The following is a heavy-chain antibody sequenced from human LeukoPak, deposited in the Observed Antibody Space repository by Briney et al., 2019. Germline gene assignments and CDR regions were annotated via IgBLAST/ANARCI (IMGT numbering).Heavy chain of an antibody. CDR1: RGTFSSYA. CDR2: IIPIFGTA. V-gene: IGHV1-69*05. D-gene: IGHD3-22*01. J-gene: IGHJ4*02. CDR3: ARDSCHYDSSGYCFDY. Sequence: SVKVSCKASRGTFSSYAISWVRQAPGQGLEWMGGIIPIFGTANYAQKFQGRVTITTDESTSTAYMELSSLRSEDTAVYYCARDSCHYDSSGYCFDYWGQGTLVTVSS.